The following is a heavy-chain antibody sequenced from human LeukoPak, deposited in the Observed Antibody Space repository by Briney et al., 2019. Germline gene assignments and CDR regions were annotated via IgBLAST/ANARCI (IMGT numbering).Heavy chain of an antibody. CDR1: GFNFSTYG. Sequence: GGSLRLSCSASGFNFSTYGMHWVRQAPGKGLEWVAVIWYDGSNKYYADSVKGRFTISRDNSKNTLYLQMNSLRAEDTAVYYCARDQWLADYYYYGMDVWGQGTTVTVSS. D-gene: IGHD6-19*01. CDR2: IWYDGSNK. V-gene: IGHV3-33*08. CDR3: ARDQWLADYYYYGMDV. J-gene: IGHJ6*02.